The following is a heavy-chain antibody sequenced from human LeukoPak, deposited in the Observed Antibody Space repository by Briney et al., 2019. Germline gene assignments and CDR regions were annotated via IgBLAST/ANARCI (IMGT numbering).Heavy chain of an antibody. CDR3: ARPRGYSGYDYTSYFDY. CDR1: GGSISSSSYY. Sequence: SETLSLTCTVSGGSISSSSYYWGWIRQPPGKGLEWIGSLYYSGSTYYNPSLKSRVTISVDTSKNQFSLKLSSVTAADTAAYYCARPRGYSGYDYTSYFDYWGQGTLVTVSS. V-gene: IGHV4-39*07. CDR2: LYYSGST. J-gene: IGHJ4*02. D-gene: IGHD5-12*01.